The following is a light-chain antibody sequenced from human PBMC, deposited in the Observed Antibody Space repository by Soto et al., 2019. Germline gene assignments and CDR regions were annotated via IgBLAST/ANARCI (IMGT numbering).Light chain of an antibody. V-gene: IGLV1-40*01. CDR2: GNS. Sequence: QSALTQPASVSGSPGQSITISCTGTSSDVGDYKYVSWYQQLPGTAPKLLIYGNSNRPSGVPDRFSGSKSGTSASLAITGLQAEDEADYYCQSYDSSLSEVFGGGTKLTVL. CDR3: QSYDSSLSEV. CDR1: SSDVGDYKY. J-gene: IGLJ2*01.